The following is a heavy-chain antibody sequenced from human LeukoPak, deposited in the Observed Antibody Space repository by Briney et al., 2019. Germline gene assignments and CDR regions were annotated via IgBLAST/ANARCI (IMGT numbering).Heavy chain of an antibody. Sequence: HPSETLSLTCAVYGGSFSGYYWSWVRQAPGKGLEWVSVIYSDGSTYYADSVKGRFIISRDNSKNTLYLQMNSLRAEDTAVFYCARARRGYSYVIDYWGQGTLVTVSS. CDR1: GGSFSGYY. J-gene: IGHJ4*02. CDR3: ARARRGYSYVIDY. CDR2: IYSDGST. D-gene: IGHD5-18*01. V-gene: IGHV3-66*01.